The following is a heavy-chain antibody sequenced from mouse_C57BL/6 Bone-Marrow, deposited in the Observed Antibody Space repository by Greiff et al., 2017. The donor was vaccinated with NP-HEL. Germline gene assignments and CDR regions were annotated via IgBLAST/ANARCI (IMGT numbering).Heavy chain of an antibody. Sequence: EVQLQESGGGLVKPGGSLKLSCAASGFTFSSYTMSWVRQTPEKRLEWVATISGGGGNTYYPDSVKGRFTISRDNAKNTLYLQMSSLRSEDTALYYCARRSEGFAYWGQGTLVTVSA. CDR1: GFTFSSYT. J-gene: IGHJ3*01. V-gene: IGHV5-9*01. CDR2: ISGGGGNT. CDR3: ARRSEGFAY.